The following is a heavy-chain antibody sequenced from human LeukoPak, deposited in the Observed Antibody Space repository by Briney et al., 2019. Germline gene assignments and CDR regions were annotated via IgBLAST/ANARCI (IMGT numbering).Heavy chain of an antibody. CDR2: INPNSGGT. D-gene: IGHD2-21*02. Sequence: ASVKVSCKASGGTFSSYAISWVRQAPGQGLEWMGWINPNSGGTNYAQKFQGRVTMTRDTSISTAYMELSRLRSDDTAVYYCARGNCGGDCQGDYWGQGTLVTVSS. CDR1: GGTFSSYA. V-gene: IGHV1-2*02. J-gene: IGHJ4*02. CDR3: ARGNCGGDCQGDY.